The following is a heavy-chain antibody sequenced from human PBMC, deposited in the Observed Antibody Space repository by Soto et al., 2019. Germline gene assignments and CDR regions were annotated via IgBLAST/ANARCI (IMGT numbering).Heavy chain of an antibody. Sequence: LSETLSLTCAVYGGSVSGYYWSWIRQPPGKGLEWIGEINHSGSTNYNPSLKSRVTISVDTSKNQFSLKLSSVTVADTAVYYCARAPIMITSGGVIVPYYFDYWGQGTLVTVSS. D-gene: IGHD3-16*02. V-gene: IGHV4-34*01. CDR2: INHSGST. CDR1: GGSVSGYY. CDR3: ARAPIMITSGGVIVPYYFDY. J-gene: IGHJ4*02.